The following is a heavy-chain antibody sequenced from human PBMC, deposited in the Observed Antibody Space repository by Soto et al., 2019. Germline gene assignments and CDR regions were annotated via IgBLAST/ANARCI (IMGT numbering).Heavy chain of an antibody. CDR2: INHDGSEK. V-gene: IGHV3-7*03. CDR3: ARDQSDSHFDF. CDR1: GFNFDIHW. J-gene: IGHJ4*02. Sequence: GSLRLSCAASGFNFDIHWMTWVRQAPGKGLEWVASINHDGSEKYYVDSVKGRFIISRDNAKNSLYLEMDTLRAEDTAIYYCARDQSDSHFDFWGQGTLVTVSS. D-gene: IGHD2-21*02.